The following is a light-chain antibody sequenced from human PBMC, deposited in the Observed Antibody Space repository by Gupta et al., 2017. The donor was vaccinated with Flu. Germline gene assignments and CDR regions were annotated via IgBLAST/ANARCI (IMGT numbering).Light chain of an antibody. J-gene: IGKJ3*01. CDR3: QQLNSSPLT. V-gene: IGKV1-9*01. Sequence: DIQLTQSPSFLSASVGDRVTITCRASRGIANYLAWYQQKPGKAPNLLIYAASTLQSGVPSRFSGSGSGTEFTLTINSLQPEDFATYYCQQLNSSPLTFGHGTKVDIK. CDR2: AAS. CDR1: RGIANY.